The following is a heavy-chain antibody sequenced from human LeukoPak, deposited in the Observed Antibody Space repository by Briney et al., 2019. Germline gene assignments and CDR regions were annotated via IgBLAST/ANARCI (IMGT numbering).Heavy chain of an antibody. CDR1: GGSISSSSYY. CDR3: ARTVTSPSIDY. J-gene: IGHJ4*02. Sequence: NPSEPLSLTCTVSGGSISSSSYYWGWIRQPPGKGLEWIGSIYYSGSTYYNPSLKSRVTISVDTSKNQFSLKLSSVTAADTAVYYCARTVTSPSIDYWGQGTLVTVFS. D-gene: IGHD4-17*01. CDR2: IYYSGST. V-gene: IGHV4-39*01.